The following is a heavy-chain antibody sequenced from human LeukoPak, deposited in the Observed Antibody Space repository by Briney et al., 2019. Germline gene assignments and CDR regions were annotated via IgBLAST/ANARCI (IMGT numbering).Heavy chain of an antibody. CDR2: IRYDGSNK. CDR1: GFTFSSYG. V-gene: IGHV3-30*02. J-gene: IGHJ4*02. D-gene: IGHD2-2*01. Sequence: GGSLRLSCAASGFTFSSYGMHWVRQAPGKGLEWVAFIRYDGSNKYYADSVKGRFTISRDNSKNTLYLQMNSLRAEDTAVYYCAKVWCSSTSCYGYCDYWGQGTLVTVSS. CDR3: AKVWCSSTSCYGYCDY.